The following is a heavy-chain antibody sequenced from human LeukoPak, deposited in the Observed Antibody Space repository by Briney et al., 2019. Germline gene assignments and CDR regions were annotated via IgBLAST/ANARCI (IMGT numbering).Heavy chain of an antibody. D-gene: IGHD2-21*01. V-gene: IGHV1-2*02. CDR3: ARDLVATPHWELDS. J-gene: IGHJ4*02. CDR2: INPSGGGT. CDR1: GYTFTSYY. Sequence: ASVKVSCKASGYTFTSYYMHWVRQAPGQGLEWMGIINPSGGGTNLAQRFQGRVTMTRDTSITTAYMELNRLTSEDTAVYYCARDLVATPHWELDSWGQGTLVTVSS.